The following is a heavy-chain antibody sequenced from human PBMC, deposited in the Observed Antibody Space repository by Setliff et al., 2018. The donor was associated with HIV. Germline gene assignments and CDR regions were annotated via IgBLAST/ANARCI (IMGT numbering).Heavy chain of an antibody. D-gene: IGHD6-13*01. CDR1: GVSISSGSYY. CDR2: IYTSGST. Sequence: SETLSLTCTVSGVSISSGSYYWSWIRQPAGKGLEWIGHIYTSGSTNYNPSLKSRVTISVDTSRNQFSLKVTSVTATDTAVYYCARDIHSSPWYGVGGMDVWGQGTTVTVSS. J-gene: IGHJ6*02. CDR3: ARDIHSSPWYGVGGMDV. V-gene: IGHV4-61*09.